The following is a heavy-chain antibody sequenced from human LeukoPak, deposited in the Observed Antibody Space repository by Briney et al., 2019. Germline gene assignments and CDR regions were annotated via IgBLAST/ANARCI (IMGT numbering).Heavy chain of an antibody. CDR1: GYSISSGYY. CDR2: IYHSGST. V-gene: IGHV4-38-2*01. J-gene: IGHJ4*02. CDR3: ARGRIDYFDSSGYSGYFDY. D-gene: IGHD3-22*01. Sequence: PSETLSLTCAVSGYSISSGYYWGWIRQPPGKGLEWIGSIYHSGSTYYNPSLKSRVTISVDTSQNQFSLKLSSVTAADTAVYYWARGRIDYFDSSGYSGYFDYWGQGTLVTVSS.